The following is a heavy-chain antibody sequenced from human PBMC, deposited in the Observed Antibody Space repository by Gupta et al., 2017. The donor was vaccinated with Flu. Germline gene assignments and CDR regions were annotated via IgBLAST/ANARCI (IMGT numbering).Heavy chain of an antibody. CDR2: ISYEGTSK. CDR3: ARDSWSSSSRAFDI. Sequence: RQAPGKGLEWVSVISYEGTSKYYTDSVKGRFTISKDNLKNTLYLEMNSLRADDTAVYYCARDSWSSSSRAFDIWGQGTMVTVSS. J-gene: IGHJ3*02. V-gene: IGHV3-30-3*01. D-gene: IGHD6-6*01.